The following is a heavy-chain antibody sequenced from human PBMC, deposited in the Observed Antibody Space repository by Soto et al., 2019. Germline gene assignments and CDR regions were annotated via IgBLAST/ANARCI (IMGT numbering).Heavy chain of an antibody. D-gene: IGHD6-19*01. Sequence: PGESLKISCKGSGYSFTNYWISWVRQMPGKGLEWMGRIDPSDSYTNYSPSFQGHVTISADKSTSTAYLQWSSLKASDTAMYYCARVYSSGWSYFDYWGQGTLVTVSS. V-gene: IGHV5-10-1*01. CDR2: IDPSDSYT. CDR1: GYSFTNYW. CDR3: ARVYSSGWSYFDY. J-gene: IGHJ4*02.